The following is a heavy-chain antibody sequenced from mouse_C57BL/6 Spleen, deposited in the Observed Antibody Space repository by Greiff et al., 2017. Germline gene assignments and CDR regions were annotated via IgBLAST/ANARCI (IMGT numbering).Heavy chain of an antibody. Sequence: DVKLVESEGGLVQPGSSMKLSCTASGFTFSDYYMAWVRQVPEKGLEWVANINYDGSSTYYLDSLKSRFIISRDNAKNILYLQMSSLKSEDTATYYCARGGWSDAMDYWGQGTSVTVSS. D-gene: IGHD2-3*01. CDR3: ARGGWSDAMDY. CDR1: GFTFSDYY. V-gene: IGHV5-16*01. CDR2: INYDGSST. J-gene: IGHJ4*01.